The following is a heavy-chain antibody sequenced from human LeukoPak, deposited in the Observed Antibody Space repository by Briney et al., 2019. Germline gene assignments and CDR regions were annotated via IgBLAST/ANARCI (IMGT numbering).Heavy chain of an antibody. J-gene: IGHJ4*02. CDR2: FYIDGNT. CDR3: ARGDGYNFFDS. D-gene: IGHD5-24*01. CDR1: GFTVSRYY. Sequence: GGSLRLSCAASGFTVSRYYMSWVRQAPGKGLEWVSVFYIDGNTYYADSVRGRFTIFRDNSKNTVYLQMNSLRAEDTALYYCARGDGYNFFDSWGQGTLVTVSS. V-gene: IGHV3-66*01.